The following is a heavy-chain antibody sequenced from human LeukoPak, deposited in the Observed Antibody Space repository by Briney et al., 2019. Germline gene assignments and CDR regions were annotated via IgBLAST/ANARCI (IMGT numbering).Heavy chain of an antibody. J-gene: IGHJ6*03. Sequence: PGRSLRLSCAASGFTFSSYAMHWVRQAPGKGLEWVAVISYDGSNKYYADSVKGRFTISRDNSKNTLYLQMNSLRAEDTAVYYCARDGNFDWLLWNYYYYMDVWGKGTTVTVSS. V-gene: IGHV3-30*04. CDR1: GFTFSSYA. D-gene: IGHD3-9*01. CDR2: ISYDGSNK. CDR3: ARDGNFDWLLWNYYYYMDV.